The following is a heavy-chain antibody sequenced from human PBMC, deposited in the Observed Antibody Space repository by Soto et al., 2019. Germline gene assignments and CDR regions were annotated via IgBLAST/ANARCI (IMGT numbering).Heavy chain of an antibody. V-gene: IGHV3-9*01. Sequence: EVQLVESGGGLVQPGRSLRLSCAASGFTFDDYAMHWVRQAPGKGLEWVSGISWNSGSIGYADSVKGRFTISRDNAKNSLYLQMNSLRAEDTALYYCARDGTRPLSLGGSINTKKNWFDPWGQGTLVTVSS. CDR1: GFTFDDYA. D-gene: IGHD2-2*01. CDR3: ARDGTRPLSLGGSINTKKNWFDP. J-gene: IGHJ5*02. CDR2: ISWNSGSI.